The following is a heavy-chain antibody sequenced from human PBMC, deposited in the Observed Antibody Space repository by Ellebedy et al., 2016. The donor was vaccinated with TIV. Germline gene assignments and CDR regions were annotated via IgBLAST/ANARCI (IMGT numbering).Heavy chain of an antibody. J-gene: IGHJ4*02. CDR3: ARDYAYYFDY. V-gene: IGHV3-33*08. CDR2: IWYDGSNK. D-gene: IGHD3-16*01. Sequence: GESLKISCAVSGFTFSSYGMHWVRQAPGKGLEWVAVIWYDGSNKYYADSVKGRFTISRDNSKNTLYLQMNSLRAEDTAVYYCARDYAYYFDYWGQGTLVTVSS. CDR1: GFTFSSYG.